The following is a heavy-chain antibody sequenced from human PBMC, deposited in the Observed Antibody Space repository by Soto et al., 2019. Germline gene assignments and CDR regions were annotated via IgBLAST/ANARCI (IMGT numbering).Heavy chain of an antibody. V-gene: IGHV3-30*18. CDR2: ISYDGSNK. Sequence: PGGSLRLSCAASGFTFSSYGMHWVRQAPGKGLEWVAVISYDGSNKYYADSVKGRFTISRDNSKNTLYLQMNSLRAEDTAVYYCAKDRVRAIACFAYSGQAPLVTVSS. J-gene: IGHJ4*02. D-gene: IGHD2-2*01. CDR3: AKDRVRAIACFAY. CDR1: GFTFSSYG.